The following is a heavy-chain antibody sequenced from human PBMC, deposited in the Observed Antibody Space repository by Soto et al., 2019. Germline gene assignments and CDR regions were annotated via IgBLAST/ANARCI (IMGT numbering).Heavy chain of an antibody. V-gene: IGHV3-48*02. CDR1: GFTFSTYS. CDR2: IPSSSATI. Sequence: EVQLVESGGGLVQPGGSLRLSCDASGFTFSTYSMNWVRQAPGKGLEWLSYIPSSSATIYYADSVKCRFTSSRDNAKNSLYRQMNRMRDEYTAVDYCASGPGVSGWYRWLARGGQGTLVTVSS. CDR3: ASGPGVSGWYRWLAR. D-gene: IGHD6-19*01. J-gene: IGHJ4*02.